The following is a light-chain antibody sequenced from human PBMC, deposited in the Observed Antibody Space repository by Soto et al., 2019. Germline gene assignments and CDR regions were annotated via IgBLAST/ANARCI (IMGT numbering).Light chain of an antibody. J-gene: IGKJ1*01. Sequence: MVMTQSPATLSVSPGERATLACRASQSLGGSLAWYQQKPGQAPRLLIYGASTRVTGIPARFSGSGSGTEFTLTISSLQSEDFAVYYCQQYKNGWTFGQGTKVDIK. CDR2: GAS. CDR3: QQYKNGWT. CDR1: QSLGGS. V-gene: IGKV3-15*01.